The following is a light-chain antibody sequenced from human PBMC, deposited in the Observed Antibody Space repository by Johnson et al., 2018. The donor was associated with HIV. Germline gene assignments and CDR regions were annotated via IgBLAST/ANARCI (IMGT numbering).Light chain of an antibody. CDR2: DNN. CDR1: SSNIGNNY. CDR3: GTWDSSLSASYV. Sequence: QPVLTQPPSVSAAPGQKVTISCSGSSSNIGNNYVSWYQQLPGTAPKLLIYDNNKRPSGIPDRFSGSKSGTSATLGITGPQTGDEADYYCGTWDSSLSASYVFGTGTKVTVL. V-gene: IGLV1-51*01. J-gene: IGLJ1*01.